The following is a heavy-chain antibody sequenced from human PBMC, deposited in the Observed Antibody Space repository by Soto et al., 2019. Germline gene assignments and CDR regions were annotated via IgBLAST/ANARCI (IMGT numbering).Heavy chain of an antibody. CDR3: AKEVWGRYTFGRPLDT. CDR2: IWYDGSQK. CDR1: GFNFSKFG. V-gene: IGHV3-33*07. J-gene: IGHJ5*01. Sequence: QAHLVDSGGRVVQPGRSLRLSCAASGFNFSKFGMYWVRQAPGKGLEWVAVIWYDGSQKYYADSVTGLFTISRDNSNNRLYLQMSSLRAADTAVYYCAKEVWGRYTFGRPLDTWGHGTLVTVSS. D-gene: IGHD3-16*01.